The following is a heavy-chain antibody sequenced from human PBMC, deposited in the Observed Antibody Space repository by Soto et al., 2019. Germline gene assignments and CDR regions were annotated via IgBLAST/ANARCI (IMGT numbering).Heavy chain of an antibody. CDR3: ARDPLRDGSGYSYGMDV. J-gene: IGHJ6*02. CDR1: GDSISSDY. CDR2: IYYTGTT. V-gene: IGHV4-59*01. Sequence: SETLSLTCTVSGDSISSDYWSWIRQPPGKGLEWIGYIYYTGTTNYNPSLKGRVTISVDTSKNQFSLKLSSVTAADTAVYYCARDPLRDGSGYSYGMDVWGPGTTVTVS. D-gene: IGHD3-22*01.